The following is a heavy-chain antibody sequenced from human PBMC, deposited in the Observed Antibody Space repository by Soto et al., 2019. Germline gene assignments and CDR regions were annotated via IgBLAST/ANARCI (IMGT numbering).Heavy chain of an antibody. CDR1: GFPFMQYS. J-gene: IGHJ4*02. CDR3: ARESLQFYDSDGLNAS. CDR2: ISTSSTAT. V-gene: IGHV3-48*02. Sequence: GRSLSLPYAASGFPFMQYSLHWVLQAQGNGLELISYISTSSTATYYADSVKGRFTVSRDNGNKLLFLQMNSLTNEDTAVYYCARESLQFYDSDGLNASWGPGTLVTVSA. D-gene: IGHD3-22*01.